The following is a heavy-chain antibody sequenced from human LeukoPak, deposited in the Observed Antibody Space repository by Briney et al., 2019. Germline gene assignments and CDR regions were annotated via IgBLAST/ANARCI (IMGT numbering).Heavy chain of an antibody. CDR2: LSSSGGST. CDR1: GFTFSSYA. D-gene: IGHD6-19*01. CDR3: AKGSTSAWYAPFDS. Sequence: GGSLRLSCSASGFTFSSYAMSWVRQAPGKGLEWVSTLSSSGGSTYNADFVKGRFTISRDNSKSTLYLQMNSLRVEDTAVYYCAKGSTSAWYAPFDSWGQGTLVTVSS. J-gene: IGHJ4*02. V-gene: IGHV3-23*01.